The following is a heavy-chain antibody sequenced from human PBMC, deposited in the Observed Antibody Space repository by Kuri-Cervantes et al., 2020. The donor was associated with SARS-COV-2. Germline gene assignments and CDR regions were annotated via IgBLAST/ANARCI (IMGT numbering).Heavy chain of an antibody. J-gene: IGHJ6*02. CDR1: GYTLTELS. V-gene: IGHV1-24*01. CDR3: ARPPVTDYYYGMDV. CDR2: FDPEDGET. Sequence: ASVKVSCKVSGYTLTELSMHWVRQAPGKGLEWMGGFDPEDGETVYAQKFQGRVTITADESTSTAYMELSSLRSEDTAVYYCARPPVTDYYYGMDVWGQGTTVTVSS. D-gene: IGHD4-11*01.